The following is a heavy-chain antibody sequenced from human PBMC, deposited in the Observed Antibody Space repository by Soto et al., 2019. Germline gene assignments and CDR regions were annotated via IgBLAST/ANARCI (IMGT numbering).Heavy chain of an antibody. CDR2: INNDGRSS. D-gene: IGHD5-12*01. Sequence: EVQLVESGGGLVQPGGSLRLSCVASGFTFGDFWMHWVRQAPGKGLVWVSRINNDGRSSNFADSVKGRFTISRDNAKNTLYLQINSLRVEDTAVYYCARGRLIQRDGYSGYDCGDYWGQGTLVTVSS. CDR1: GFTFGDFW. V-gene: IGHV3-74*01. CDR3: ARGRLIQRDGYSGYDCGDY. J-gene: IGHJ4*02.